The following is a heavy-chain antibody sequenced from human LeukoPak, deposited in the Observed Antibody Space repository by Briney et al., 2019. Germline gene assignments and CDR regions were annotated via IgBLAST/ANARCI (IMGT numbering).Heavy chain of an antibody. CDR1: GFTFSSYA. J-gene: IGHJ6*02. CDR3: AKVSGGGLYYDGMDV. D-gene: IGHD1-14*01. Sequence: GGSLRLSCAASGFTFSSYAMSWVRQTPGKGLEWVSAISGSGGTTYYADSVKGRFTISRDSSKNTLYLQMNSLRAEDTAVYYCAKVSGGGLYYDGMDVWGQGTTVTVSS. CDR2: ISGSGGTT. V-gene: IGHV3-23*01.